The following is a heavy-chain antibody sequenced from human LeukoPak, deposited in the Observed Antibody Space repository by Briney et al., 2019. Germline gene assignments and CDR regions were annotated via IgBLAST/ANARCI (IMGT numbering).Heavy chain of an antibody. J-gene: IGHJ6*02. Sequence: SETLSLTCTVSGGSISSDDYYWSWVRQSPGKGLEWIGYISYSGGTYYNPSLKSRVTISIDTSKNQFSLRLSSMTAEDTAVYYCARDGDYESSGHAMDVWGQGTTVTVSS. CDR1: GGSISSDDYY. V-gene: IGHV4-30-4*01. CDR3: ARDGDYESSGHAMDV. D-gene: IGHD3-22*01. CDR2: ISYSGGT.